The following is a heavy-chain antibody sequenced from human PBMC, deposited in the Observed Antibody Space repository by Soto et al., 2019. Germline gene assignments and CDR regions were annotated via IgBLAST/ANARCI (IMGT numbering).Heavy chain of an antibody. CDR2: TYYRSKWYN. CDR1: GDSVSSNSAA. V-gene: IGHV6-1*01. Sequence: SQTLSLTCAISGDSVSSNSAAWNWIRPSPSRGLEWLGRTYYRSKWYNDYAVSVKSRITINPDTSKNQFSLQLNSVTPEDTAVYYCAREKYSSSWYLDRGLVFFQHWGQGTLVTVSS. CDR3: AREKYSSSWYLDRGLVFFQH. D-gene: IGHD6-13*01. J-gene: IGHJ1*01.